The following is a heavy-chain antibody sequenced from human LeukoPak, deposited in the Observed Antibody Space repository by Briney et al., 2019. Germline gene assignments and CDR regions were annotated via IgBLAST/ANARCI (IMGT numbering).Heavy chain of an antibody. V-gene: IGHV3-21*01. CDR2: ISGSSSYI. Sequence: GGSLRLSCAASGITFSGYWMTWVRQAPGKGLEWVSSISGSSSYIYYADSVKGRFTISRANAKNSVYLQMSSLRAEDTAVYYCARDHYYGSGRHFDYWGQGTLVTVSS. J-gene: IGHJ4*02. CDR1: GITFSGYW. D-gene: IGHD3-10*01. CDR3: ARDHYYGSGRHFDY.